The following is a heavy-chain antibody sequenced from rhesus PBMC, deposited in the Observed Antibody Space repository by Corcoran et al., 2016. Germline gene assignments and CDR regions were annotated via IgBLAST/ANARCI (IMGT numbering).Heavy chain of an antibody. J-gene: IGHJ4*01. CDR1: GGSIRSNY. CDR2: ISGSGGNN. V-gene: IGHV4-173*01. Sequence: QLQLQESGPGLVKPSETLSLPCAVSGGSIRSNYWSWIRQSPGKGLEWIGRISGSGGNNDYNPALKGRVTISTDTSENQFSLKLNSVTAADTAVYYCARDRAVTRPFDYWGQGVLVTVSS. D-gene: IGHD4-23*01. CDR3: ARDRAVTRPFDY.